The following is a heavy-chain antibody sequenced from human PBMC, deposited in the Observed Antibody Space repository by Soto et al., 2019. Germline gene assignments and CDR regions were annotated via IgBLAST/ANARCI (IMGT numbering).Heavy chain of an antibody. D-gene: IGHD6-13*01. J-gene: IGHJ6*03. V-gene: IGHV3-73*01. CDR1: GFTFSGSA. CDR3: TSRGAAGTLGYYYYMDV. Sequence: VQLVESGGGLVQPGGSLKLSCAASGFTFSGSAMHWVRQASGKGLEWVGRIRSKANSYATAYAASVKGRFTISRDDSKNTAYLQMNSLKTEDTAVYYCTSRGAAGTLGYYYYMDVWGKGTTVTVSS. CDR2: IRSKANSYAT.